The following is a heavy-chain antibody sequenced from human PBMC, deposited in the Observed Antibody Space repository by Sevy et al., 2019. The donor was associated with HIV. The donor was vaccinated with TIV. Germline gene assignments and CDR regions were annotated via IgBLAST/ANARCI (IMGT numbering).Heavy chain of an antibody. J-gene: IGHJ3*02. D-gene: IGHD2-2*01. CDR1: GFTFSGYT. Sequence: GGSLRLSCAASGFTFSGYTLHWVRQAPGKGLEWVAVISFDGSNKYYVDSVKGRFTISRDNSKNTLYLQMNSLRPEDTAVYYYARGGWDIIVVPAAFDIWGHGTMVTVSS. CDR2: ISFDGSNK. V-gene: IGHV3-30-3*01. CDR3: ARGGWDIIVVPAAFDI.